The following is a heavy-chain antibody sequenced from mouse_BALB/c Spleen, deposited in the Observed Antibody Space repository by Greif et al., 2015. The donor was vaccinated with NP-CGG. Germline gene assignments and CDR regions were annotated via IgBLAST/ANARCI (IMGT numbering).Heavy chain of an antibody. J-gene: IGHJ3*01. CDR2: ISSGGSYT. D-gene: IGHD3-2*01. CDR1: GFTFSSYA. CDR3: AREDSPGYWSAY. Sequence: EVQGVESGGGLVKPGGSLKLSCAASGFTFSSYAMSWVRQSPEKRLEWVAEISSGGSYTYYPDTVTGRFTISRDNAKNTLYLEMSSLRSEDTAMYYCAREDSPGYWSAYWGQGTLVTVSA. V-gene: IGHV5-9-4*01.